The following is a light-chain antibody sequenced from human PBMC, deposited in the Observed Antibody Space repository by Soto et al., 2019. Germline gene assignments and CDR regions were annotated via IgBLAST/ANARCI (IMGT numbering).Light chain of an antibody. V-gene: IGKV1-39*01. CDR3: QQSYTAPLT. J-gene: IGKJ4*01. CDR1: QSISTY. CDR2: AAS. Sequence: DIQMTQAPSTLSASVGHRVNITCRASQSISTYLNWYQQKPGKAPNLLIFAASTLQSGVPSRFSGSGSGTDFTLTIRSLQPEDFATYYCQQSYTAPLTFGGGTKVDIK.